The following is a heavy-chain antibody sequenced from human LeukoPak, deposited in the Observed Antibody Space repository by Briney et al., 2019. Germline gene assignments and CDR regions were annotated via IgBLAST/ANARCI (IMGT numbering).Heavy chain of an antibody. CDR2: IKSKTDGGTT. CDR3: TTDVSSPGIAVAGRKDY. Sequence: GGSLRLSCAASGFTFSNAWMSWVRQAPGKGLEWVGRIKSKTDGGTTDYAAPVKGRFTISRDDSKNTLYLQMNSLKTEDTAVYYCTTDVSSPGIAVAGRKDYWGQGTLVTVSS. V-gene: IGHV3-15*01. J-gene: IGHJ4*02. CDR1: GFTFSNAW. D-gene: IGHD6-19*01.